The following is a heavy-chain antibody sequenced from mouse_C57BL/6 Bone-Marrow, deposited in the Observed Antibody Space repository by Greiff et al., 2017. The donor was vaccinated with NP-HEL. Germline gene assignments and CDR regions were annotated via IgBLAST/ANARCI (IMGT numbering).Heavy chain of an antibody. CDR3: ARGLGLWYFDV. CDR2: ITTYSGNT. J-gene: IGHJ1*01. CDR1: GYTFTDYA. Sequence: QVQLQQSGPELVRPGVSVKISCKGSGYTFTDYAMHWVKHSHAKSLEWIGVITTYSGNTNFNQKFKGKATMTVDKSYTTAYMELARLTSEDSAIYYCARGLGLWYFDVWGAGTTVTVSS. D-gene: IGHD3-1*01. V-gene: IGHV1-67*01.